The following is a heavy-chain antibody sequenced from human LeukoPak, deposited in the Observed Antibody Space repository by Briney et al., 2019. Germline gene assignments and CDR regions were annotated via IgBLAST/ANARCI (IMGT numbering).Heavy chain of an antibody. CDR1: GFTFSSHW. J-gene: IGHJ4*02. Sequence: GGPLRLSCAASGFTFSSHWMSWVRQTPGKGLEWVAHINQDGSEKYYVDSVKGRFTISRDNAKNSLYLQMNSLRAEDTAVYYCARDKVTYWGQGTLVTVSS. CDR3: ARDKVTY. CDR2: INQDGSEK. V-gene: IGHV3-7*01.